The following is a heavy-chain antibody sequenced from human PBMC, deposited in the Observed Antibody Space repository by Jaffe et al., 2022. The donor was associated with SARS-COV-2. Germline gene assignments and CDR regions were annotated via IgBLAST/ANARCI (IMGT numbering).Heavy chain of an antibody. CDR3: AKANWNYEDAFDI. D-gene: IGHD1-7*01. Sequence: EVQLVESGGGLVQPGRSLRLSCAASGFTFDDYAMHWVRQAPGKGLEWVSGISWNSGSIGYADSVKGRFTISRDNAKNSLYLQMNSLRAEDTALYYCAKANWNYEDAFDIWGQGTMVTVSS. J-gene: IGHJ3*02. V-gene: IGHV3-9*01. CDR1: GFTFDDYA. CDR2: ISWNSGSI.